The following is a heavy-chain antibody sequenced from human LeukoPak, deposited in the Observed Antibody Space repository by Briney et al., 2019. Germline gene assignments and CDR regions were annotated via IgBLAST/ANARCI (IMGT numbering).Heavy chain of an antibody. J-gene: IGHJ4*02. CDR2: IKQDGSEK. Sequence: GGSLRLSCAASGFTFCSYWMSWVRQAPGKGLEWVANIKQDGSEKYYADSVKGRFTISRDNAKNSVYLQMNSLRAEDTAVYYCASGYYYDSSGPPDYFDYWGQGTLVTVSS. CDR1: GFTFCSYW. D-gene: IGHD3-22*01. V-gene: IGHV3-7*01. CDR3: ASGYYYDSSGPPDYFDY.